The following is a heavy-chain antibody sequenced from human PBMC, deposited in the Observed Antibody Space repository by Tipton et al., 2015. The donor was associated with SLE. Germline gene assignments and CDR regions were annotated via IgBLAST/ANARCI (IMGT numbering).Heavy chain of an antibody. V-gene: IGHV3-66*01. CDR1: GFTVSSNF. J-gene: IGHJ2*01. CDR2: LYAGGST. D-gene: IGHD6-19*01. Sequence: SLRLSCAASGFTVSSNFMAWVRQAPGKGLEWVSILYAGGSTYYADSVRGRLTISRDNSKNTLYLQMNSLRAEDTAVYYCAISISGWRDWYFDLWGRGTLVTVSS. CDR3: AISISGWRDWYFDL.